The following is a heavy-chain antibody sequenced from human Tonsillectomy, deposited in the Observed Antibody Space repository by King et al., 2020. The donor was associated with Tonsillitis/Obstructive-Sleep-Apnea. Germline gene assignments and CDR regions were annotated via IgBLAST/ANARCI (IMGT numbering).Heavy chain of an antibody. D-gene: IGHD3-16*01. CDR1: GFTISSYW. J-gene: IGHJ4*02. CDR2: IKQDGSEK. CDR3: AREGGHGMGFDY. V-gene: IGHV3-7*01. Sequence: VQLVESGGGLVQSGGSLRLSCAASGFTISSYWMSWVRQAPGKGLEWVANIKQDGSEKHYVDYVKGRFTISRDNAKNSLYLQLNSLRAEDTAVYYCAREGGHGMGFDYWGQGTLVTDSS.